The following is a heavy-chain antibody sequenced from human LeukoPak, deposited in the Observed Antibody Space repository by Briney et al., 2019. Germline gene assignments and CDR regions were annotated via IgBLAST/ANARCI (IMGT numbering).Heavy chain of an antibody. CDR3: ARRPGYQLLSYAFDI. V-gene: IGHV3-53*01. Sequence: GGSLRLSCAASGFTFSSYAMSWVRQAPGKGLEWVSVIYSGGSTYYADSVKGRFTISRDNSKNTLYLQMNSLRAEDTAVYYCARRPGYQLLSYAFDIWGQGTMVTVSS. J-gene: IGHJ3*02. CDR1: GFTFSSYA. CDR2: IYSGGST. D-gene: IGHD2-2*01.